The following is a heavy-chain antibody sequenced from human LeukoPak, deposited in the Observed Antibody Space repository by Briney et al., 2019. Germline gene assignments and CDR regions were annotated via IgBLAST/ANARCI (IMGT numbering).Heavy chain of an antibody. Sequence: PSQTLSLTCTVSGGSISSGSYYWSWIRQPAGKGLEWIGRIYTSGSTNYNPSLKSRVTISVDTSKNQFSVKLSSVTAADTAVYYCARQFILTGYYSYYYYYGMDVWGQGTTVTVSS. D-gene: IGHD3-9*01. CDR1: GGSISSGSYY. CDR2: IYTSGST. J-gene: IGHJ6*02. CDR3: ARQFILTGYYSYYYYYGMDV. V-gene: IGHV4-61*02.